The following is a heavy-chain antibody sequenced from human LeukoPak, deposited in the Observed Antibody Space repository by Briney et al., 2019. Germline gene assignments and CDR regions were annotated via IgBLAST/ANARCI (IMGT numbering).Heavy chain of an antibody. CDR3: VRSDCGSASCYTGSN. CDR2: ISSDGGTT. J-gene: IGHJ4*02. CDR1: GFTFSSYT. Sequence: PGGSLRLSCAASGFTFSSYTMHWVRQAPGKGLAYVSCISSDGGTTYYGNSVKGRFTISRDNSKNTVYLQMGSLRAEDMAVYYCVRSDCGSASCYTGSNWGQGTLVTVSP. D-gene: IGHD2-2*02. V-gene: IGHV3-64*01.